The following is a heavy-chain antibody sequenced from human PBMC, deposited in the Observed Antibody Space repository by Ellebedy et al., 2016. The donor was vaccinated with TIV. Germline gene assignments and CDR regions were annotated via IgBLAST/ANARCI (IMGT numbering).Heavy chain of an antibody. CDR1: GITFSNDG. D-gene: IGHD3-16*01. J-gene: IGHJ4*02. CDR2: IWYDGSNK. CDR3: ARDGGAY. V-gene: IGHV3-33*01. Sequence: GGSLRLXXAASGITFSNDGMQWVRQAPGKGLEWVAAIWYDGSNKYYADSVKGRFTISRDNSKRTLYLQMNSLRVEDTALYYCARDGGAYWGQGTLVTVSP.